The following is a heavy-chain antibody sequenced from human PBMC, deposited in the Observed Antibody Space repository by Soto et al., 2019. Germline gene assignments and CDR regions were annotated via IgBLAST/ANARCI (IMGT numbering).Heavy chain of an antibody. J-gene: IGHJ3*02. V-gene: IGHV1-69*13. CDR1: GGTFSSYA. CDR3: ARGLYCGGDCYYAFDI. D-gene: IGHD2-21*02. Sequence: GASVKVSCKASGGTFSSYAISWVRQAPGQGLEWMGGIIPIFGTANYAQKFQGRVTITADESTSTAYMELSSLRSEDTAVYYCARGLYCGGDCYYAFDIWGQGTMVTVSS. CDR2: IIPIFGTA.